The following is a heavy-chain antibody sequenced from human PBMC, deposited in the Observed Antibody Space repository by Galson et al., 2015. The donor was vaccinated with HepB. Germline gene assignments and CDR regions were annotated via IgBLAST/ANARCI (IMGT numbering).Heavy chain of an antibody. J-gene: IGHJ4*02. D-gene: IGHD1-26*01. CDR2: IIPIFGTA. CDR1: GGTFSSYA. CDR3: ARDGGSGSYTPEDY. V-gene: IGHV1-69*13. Sequence: SVKVSCKASGGTFSSYAISWVRQAPGQGLEWMGGIIPIFGTANYAQKFQGRVTITADESTSTAYMELSSLRSEDTAVYYCARDGGSGSYTPEDYWGQGTLVTVSS.